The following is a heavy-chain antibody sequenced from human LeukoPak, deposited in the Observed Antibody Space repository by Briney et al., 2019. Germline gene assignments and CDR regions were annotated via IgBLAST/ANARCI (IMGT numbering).Heavy chain of an antibody. CDR3: AKDRAAVAGTGRWVDY. CDR2: ISYDGSNK. V-gene: IGHV3-30*18. Sequence: GGSLRLSCAASGFTFSSYGMHWVRQAPGKGLEWVAVISYDGSNKYYADSVKGRFTISRDNSKNTLYLQMNSLRAEDTAVYYCAKDRAAVAGTGRWVDYWGQGTLVTVSS. D-gene: IGHD6-13*01. CDR1: GFTFSSYG. J-gene: IGHJ4*02.